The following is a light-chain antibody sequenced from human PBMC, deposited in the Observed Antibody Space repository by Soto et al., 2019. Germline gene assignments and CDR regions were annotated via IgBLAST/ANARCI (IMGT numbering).Light chain of an antibody. CDR2: DAS. V-gene: IGKV1-33*01. CDR3: QQYDNFPPV. J-gene: IGKJ3*01. CDR1: QDISNY. Sequence: DIQMTQSPSSLSASVGDRVTITCQARQDISNYVNWYQQKPGKAPKLLIYDASNLETAVPSRFSGSGSGTDFTITISSLQLEDIATYYCQQYDNFPPVFVPGTKVHIK.